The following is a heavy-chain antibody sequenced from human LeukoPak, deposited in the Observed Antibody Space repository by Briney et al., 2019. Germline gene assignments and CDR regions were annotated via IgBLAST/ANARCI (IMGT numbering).Heavy chain of an antibody. CDR1: GFTFSSYS. D-gene: IGHD6-19*01. J-gene: IGHJ4*02. V-gene: IGHV3-21*01. CDR2: ISSSSSYI. Sequence: GGSLRLSCAASGFTFSSYSMNWVRQAPGKGLEWVSSISSSSSYIYYADSVKGRFTISRDNAKNSLYLQMNSLRAKDTAVYYCARDRAQFIAVAGTVDYWGQGTLVTVSS. CDR3: ARDRAQFIAVAGTVDY.